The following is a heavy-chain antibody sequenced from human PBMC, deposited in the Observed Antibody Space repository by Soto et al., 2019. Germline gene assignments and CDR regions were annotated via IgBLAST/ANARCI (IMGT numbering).Heavy chain of an antibody. CDR2: ISSSSSYT. J-gene: IGHJ6*02. D-gene: IGHD2-2*01. CDR1: GFTFSDYY. CDR3: ARDQVPAARGGQLYYYYGMDV. V-gene: IGHV3-11*06. Sequence: GGSLRLSCAASGFTFSDYYMSWIRQAPGKGLEWVSYISSSSSYTNYADSVKGRFTISRDNAKNSLYLQMNSLRAEDTAVYYCARDQVPAARGGQLYYYYGMDVWGQGTTVTVSS.